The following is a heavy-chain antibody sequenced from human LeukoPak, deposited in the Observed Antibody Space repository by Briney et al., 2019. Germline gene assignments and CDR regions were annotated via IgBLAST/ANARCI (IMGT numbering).Heavy chain of an antibody. Sequence: PGGSLRLSCAASGFTFSSYSMNWVRQAPGKGLEWVSCISSSSSTIYYADSVKGRFTISRDNSKNTLYLQMNSLRAEDTALYYCARDGHGVPLDYWGQGTLVTVSP. CDR2: ISSSSSTI. CDR3: ARDGHGVPLDY. CDR1: GFTFSSYS. J-gene: IGHJ4*02. D-gene: IGHD4-17*01. V-gene: IGHV3-48*01.